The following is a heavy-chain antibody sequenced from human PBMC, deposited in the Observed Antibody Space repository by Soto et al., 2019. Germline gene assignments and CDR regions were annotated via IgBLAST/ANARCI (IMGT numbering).Heavy chain of an antibody. Sequence: QVQLVQSGAEVKKPGASVKVSCKASGYTFTSYGISWVRQAPGQGLEWMGWISAYNGNTNYAQKLQGRVTMTTDTSTSTAYMELRRLRSDDTAVYYCARDLRRWIQFFYYYYGMAVWGQGTTVTVSS. V-gene: IGHV1-18*01. CDR2: ISAYNGNT. J-gene: IGHJ6*02. CDR3: ARDLRRWIQFFYYYYGMAV. D-gene: IGHD5-18*01. CDR1: GYTFTSYG.